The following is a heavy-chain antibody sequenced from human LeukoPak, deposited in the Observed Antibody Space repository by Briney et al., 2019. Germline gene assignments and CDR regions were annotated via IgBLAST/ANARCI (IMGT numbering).Heavy chain of an antibody. CDR3: ARHVGMYCSSTSCPPYYYYYYMDV. V-gene: IGHV5-51*01. Sequence: GEALKSSCKGSGYSFTSYWIGWVRPMPGKGLEWMGIIYPGDSDTRYSPSFQGQVTISADKSISTAYLQWSSLKASDTAMYYCARHVGMYCSSTSCPPYYYYYYMDVWGKGTTVTVSS. J-gene: IGHJ6*03. CDR1: GYSFTSYW. CDR2: IYPGDSDT. D-gene: IGHD2-2*01.